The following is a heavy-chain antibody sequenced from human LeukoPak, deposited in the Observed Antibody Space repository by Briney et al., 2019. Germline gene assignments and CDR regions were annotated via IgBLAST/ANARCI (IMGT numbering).Heavy chain of an antibody. V-gene: IGHV4-59*01. CDR1: GGSISSYY. Sequence: SETLSLTCTVSGGSISSYYWSWIRQPPGKGLEWIGYIYYSGSTNYNPSLKSRVTISVDTSKNQFSLKLSSVTAADTAVYYCARVHYYDSSGYYYYYYYMDVWGKGTTVTVSS. CDR2: IYYSGST. J-gene: IGHJ6*03. D-gene: IGHD3-22*01. CDR3: ARVHYYDSSGYYYYYYYMDV.